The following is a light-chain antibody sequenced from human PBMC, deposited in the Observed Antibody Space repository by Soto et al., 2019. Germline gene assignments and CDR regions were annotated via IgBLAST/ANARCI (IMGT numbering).Light chain of an antibody. J-gene: IGLJ2*01. CDR2: GVS. Sequence: QSALTQPPSASGSPGQSVSISCTGTSSDVGVYNYVSWYQQHPGKAPKLMIYGVSKRPSGVPDRFSGSKSGNTASLTVSGLQAEDEADYYCSLNAGRHVVFGGGTKLTVL. CDR1: SSDVGVYNY. CDR3: SLNAGRHVV. V-gene: IGLV2-8*01.